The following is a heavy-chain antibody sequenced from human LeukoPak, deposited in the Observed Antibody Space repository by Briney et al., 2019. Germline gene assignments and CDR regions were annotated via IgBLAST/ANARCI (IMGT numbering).Heavy chain of an antibody. J-gene: IGHJ4*02. D-gene: IGHD6-6*01. CDR2: INHSGST. V-gene: IGHV4-34*01. Sequence: PSQTLSLTCAVYGGSFSGYYWSWIRQPPGKGLEWIGEINHSGSTNYNPSLKGRVTISVDTSKNQFSLKLSSVTAADTAVYYCAREGSSSSLDYWGQGTLVTVSS. CDR3: AREGSSSSLDY. CDR1: GGSFSGYY.